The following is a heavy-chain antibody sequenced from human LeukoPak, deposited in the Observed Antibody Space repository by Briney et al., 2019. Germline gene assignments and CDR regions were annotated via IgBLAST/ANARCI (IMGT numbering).Heavy chain of an antibody. CDR1: GFTFSSYT. V-gene: IGHV3-30*04. CDR3: AREGVVTARPFVF. Sequence: GSLRLSCAGSGFTFSSYTMNWVRPPPGKGLEWIAFISDDGSNKDYEVSVKGRFTITRDNSKNPLFLEMRSLRNQSTAVYLCAREGVVTARPFVFWGQRTPGTLSP. J-gene: IGHJ4*02. CDR2: ISDDGSNK. D-gene: IGHD2-21*02.